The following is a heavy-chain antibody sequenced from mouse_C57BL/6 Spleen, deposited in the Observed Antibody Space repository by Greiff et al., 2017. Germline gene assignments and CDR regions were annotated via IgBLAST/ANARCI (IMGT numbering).Heavy chain of an antibody. CDR1: GFNIKNTY. Sequence: EVQGVESVAELVRPGASVKLSCTASGFNIKNTYMHWVKQRPEQGLEWIGRIDPANVNTKYAPKFQGKATITADTSSNTAYLQLSSLTSEDTAIYYCALIYYDYDGYAMDYWGQGTSVTVSS. CDR2: IDPANVNT. J-gene: IGHJ4*01. D-gene: IGHD2-4*01. V-gene: IGHV14-3*01. CDR3: ALIYYDYDGYAMDY.